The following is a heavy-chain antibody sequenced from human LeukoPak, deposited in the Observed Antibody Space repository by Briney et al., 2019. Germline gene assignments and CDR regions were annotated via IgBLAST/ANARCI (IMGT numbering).Heavy chain of an antibody. CDR3: AREGGRSHTYYFDY. V-gene: IGHV3-33*01. Sequence: GGSLRLSCAASGFTFSSYGMHWVRQAPGKGLEWVAVIWYDGSNKYYADSVKGRFTISRDNSKNTLYLQMNSLRAENTAVYYCAREGGRSHTYYFDYWGQGTLVTVSS. CDR2: IWYDGSNK. CDR1: GFTFSSYG. J-gene: IGHJ4*02.